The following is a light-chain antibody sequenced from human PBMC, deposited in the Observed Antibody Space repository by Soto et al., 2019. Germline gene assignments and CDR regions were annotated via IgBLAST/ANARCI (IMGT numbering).Light chain of an antibody. V-gene: IGKV3-15*01. CDR2: GAF. CDR3: QQCGFSPSS. J-gene: IGKJ5*01. CDR1: QSAISN. Sequence: EIVMTQSPATLSVSPGERVTLSCRASQSAISNLAWYQQKPGQTPRLLIYGAFTRAAGVPDRFSGSGSGPEYTLTITRLEPEDFAVYSCQQCGFSPSSFGQGTRLEIK.